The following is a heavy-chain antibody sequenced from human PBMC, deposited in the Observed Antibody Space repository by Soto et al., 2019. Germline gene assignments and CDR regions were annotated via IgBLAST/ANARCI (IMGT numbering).Heavy chain of an antibody. CDR1: GGSISSYY. D-gene: IGHD2-21*02. Sequence: KASETLSLTCTVSGGSISSYYWSWIRQPPGKGLEWIGYIYYSGSTNYNPSLKSRVTISVDTSKNQFSLKLSSVTAADTAVYYCARLVTGRRLLRFDPWGQGTLVTVSS. CDR3: ARLVTGRRLLRFDP. J-gene: IGHJ5*02. V-gene: IGHV4-59*01. CDR2: IYYSGST.